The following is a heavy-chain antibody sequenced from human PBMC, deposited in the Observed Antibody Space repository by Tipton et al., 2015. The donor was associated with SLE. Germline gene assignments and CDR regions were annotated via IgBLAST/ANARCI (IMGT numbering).Heavy chain of an antibody. CDR3: ARHPPRGGSGYALDN. J-gene: IGHJ4*02. CDR1: GGSIRSHY. D-gene: IGHD5-12*01. V-gene: IGHV4-59*11. Sequence: GLVKPSETLSLTCTVSGGSIRSHYWSWIRQPPGKGLEWIGYIYYSGSTNYNPSLKSRVNISVDTSKNQFSLKLSSVTAADTAVYYCARHPPRGGSGYALDNWGQGTLVTVSS. CDR2: IYYSGST.